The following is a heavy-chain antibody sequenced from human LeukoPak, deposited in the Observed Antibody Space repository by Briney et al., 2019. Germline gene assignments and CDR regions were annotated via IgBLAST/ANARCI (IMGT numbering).Heavy chain of an antibody. CDR2: IYYSGST. J-gene: IGHJ5*02. Sequence: LETLSLTCTVSGVSMRSNYWSLTRQPPGKGLEWIGNIYYSGSTNYNPSLKSRVTISIDPSKNQFSLKLSSVTAADTAIYYCVKDNGRWFDPWGQGTLVIVSS. V-gene: IGHV4-59*01. CDR1: GVSMRSNY. D-gene: IGHD1-26*01. CDR3: VKDNGRWFDP.